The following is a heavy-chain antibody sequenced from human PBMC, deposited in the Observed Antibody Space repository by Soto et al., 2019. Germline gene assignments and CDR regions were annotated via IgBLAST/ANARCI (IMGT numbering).Heavy chain of an antibody. D-gene: IGHD5-12*01. CDR3: ARHHLPTTSDNGFDP. Sequence: QVHLVQSGVEVKTPGASLKVSCQASGYTFFTYDISWVRQAPGQGLEWMGWISTYSGDTKYAQKFQGRVSMTTDTSTTTAYLELRSLRYDDTSVYYGARHHLPTTSDNGFDPCGQGTQVTVSS. J-gene: IGHJ5*02. CDR2: ISTYSGDT. V-gene: IGHV1-18*01. CDR1: GYTFFTYD.